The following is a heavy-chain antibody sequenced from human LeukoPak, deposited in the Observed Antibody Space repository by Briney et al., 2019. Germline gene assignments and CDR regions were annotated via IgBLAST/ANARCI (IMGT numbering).Heavy chain of an antibody. CDR3: AKDPHSYGMDV. J-gene: IGHJ6*02. V-gene: IGHV3-43*01. CDR1: GFTFDDYI. Sequence: PGGSLRLSCAASGFTFDDYIMHWVRQALGKGLEWVSLISWGGGSTYYADSVKGRFTISRDNSKNSLYLQMNSLRTEDTALYYCAKDPHSYGMDVWGQGTTVTVSS. CDR2: ISWGGGST.